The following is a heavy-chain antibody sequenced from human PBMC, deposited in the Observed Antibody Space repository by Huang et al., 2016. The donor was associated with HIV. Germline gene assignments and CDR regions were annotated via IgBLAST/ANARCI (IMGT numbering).Heavy chain of an antibody. CDR1: GGTFSKYA. D-gene: IGHD4-17*01. V-gene: IGHV1-69*13. Sequence: QVQLVQSGAEVKTPGSSVKVSCKASGGTFSKYAISWVRQAPGQGLGWMGGSIPMFGTPNYARKFQGRVTITADDSTSTTYVEVSSLRSEDTALYYCARGQLGSYGDYDVLYWGQGTLVTVSS. J-gene: IGHJ4*02. CDR3: ARGQLGSYGDYDVLY. CDR2: SIPMFGTP.